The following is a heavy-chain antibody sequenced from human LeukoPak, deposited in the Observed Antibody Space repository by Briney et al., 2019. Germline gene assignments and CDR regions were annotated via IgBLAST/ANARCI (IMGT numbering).Heavy chain of an antibody. D-gene: IGHD6-19*01. CDR3: ARAVAGGDAFDI. Sequence: GASVKVSCKASGGTFSSYAISWVRQAPGQGLEWMGGIIPIFGTANYAQKFQGRVTITADESTSTAYMELSSLRSEDTAVYYCARAVAGGDAFDIWGQGTMVTVSS. V-gene: IGHV1-69*13. J-gene: IGHJ3*02. CDR1: GGTFSSYA. CDR2: IIPIFGTA.